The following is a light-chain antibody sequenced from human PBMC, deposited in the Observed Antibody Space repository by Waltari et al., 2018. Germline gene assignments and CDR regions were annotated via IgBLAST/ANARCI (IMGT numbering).Light chain of an antibody. CDR1: SSAY. V-gene: IGLV2-14*03. CDR3: SSHTRTNTLEML. CDR2: DVD. J-gene: IGLJ2*01. Sequence: QSALTQPASMSGSPGQSITISCTGTSSAYVSWYQKLPDKAPQVIIYDVDKRPSGVSIRFSGSKSGNTASLTISGLQAEDEADYFCSSHTRTNTLEMLFGGGTKVTVL.